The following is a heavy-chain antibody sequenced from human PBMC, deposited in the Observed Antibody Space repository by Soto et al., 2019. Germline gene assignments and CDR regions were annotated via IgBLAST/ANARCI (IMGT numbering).Heavy chain of an antibody. Sequence: QVQLQQWGAGLLKPSETLSLTCAVYGGSFSGYYWSWIRQPPGKGLEWLGEINHSGSTNYNPSLRSRVTISVDTSKNQFALKLRSVTAADTAVYCGARGYYDSSGYYYFDYWGQGTLVSVSS. CDR2: INHSGST. D-gene: IGHD3-22*01. J-gene: IGHJ4*02. CDR3: ARGYYDSSGYYYFDY. CDR1: GGSFSGYY. V-gene: IGHV4-34*01.